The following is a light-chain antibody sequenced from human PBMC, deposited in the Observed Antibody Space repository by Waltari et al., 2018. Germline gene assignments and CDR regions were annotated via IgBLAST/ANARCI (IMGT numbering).Light chain of an antibody. V-gene: IGKV1-27*01. Sequence: DIQMTQSPSSLSASVGDRVTISCRASQGIRSYVAWYQQKPGKAPKLLIYVASTLLSGVPSRFSGSGSGTDFSLTINSLQPEDVGTCYCQSSDTAPPTFGGGTKVEIK. J-gene: IGKJ4*01. CDR1: QGIRSY. CDR2: VAS. CDR3: QSSDTAPPT.